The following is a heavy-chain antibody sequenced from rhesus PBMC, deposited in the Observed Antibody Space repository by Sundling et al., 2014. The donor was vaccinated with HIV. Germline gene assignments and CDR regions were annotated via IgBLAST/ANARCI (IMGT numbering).Heavy chain of an antibody. D-gene: IGHD2-39*01. J-gene: IGHJ5-1*01. CDR2: IDPEDGEA. CDR3: ARGCLLRLGYGYPQYTRFDV. V-gene: IGHV1-111*02. Sequence: EVQLVQSGAEVKKPGATVKISCKASGYTFTDHYLNWVRQAPGKGLEWMGGIDPEDGEADYAQKFQDRVTITADISTDTAYMELSSLRSEDTAVYYCARGCLLRLGYGYPQYTRFDVWAGTSRXPSPQ. CDR1: GYTFTDHY.